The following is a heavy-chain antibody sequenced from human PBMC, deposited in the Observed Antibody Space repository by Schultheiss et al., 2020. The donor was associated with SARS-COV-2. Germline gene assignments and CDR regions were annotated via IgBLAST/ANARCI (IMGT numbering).Heavy chain of an antibody. V-gene: IGHV3-21*04. J-gene: IGHJ2*01. CDR2: ISSSSSYI. CDR1: GGSISTNN. CDR3: ASDFPDL. Sequence: ETLSLTCAVSGGSISTNNWWSWVRQPPGKGLEWVSSISSSSSYIYYADSVKGRFTISRDNAKKSLYLQMNSLRVEDTAVYYCASDFPDLWGRGTLVTVSS.